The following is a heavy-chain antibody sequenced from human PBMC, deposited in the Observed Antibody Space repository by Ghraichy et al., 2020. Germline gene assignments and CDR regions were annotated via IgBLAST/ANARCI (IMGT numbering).Heavy chain of an antibody. V-gene: IGHV1-8*02. Sequence: ASVKVSCTASGYTFTTFDINWVRQAAGQGLEWLGWMSPDSGNTGYAQSFQGILTMTRDTSINTAYMELSGLSSEDTGIYYCTKNQPLTGDFDDWGQGTLVTVSS. D-gene: IGHD7-27*01. CDR2: MSPDSGNT. CDR3: TKNQPLTGDFDD. J-gene: IGHJ4*02. CDR1: GYTFTTFD.